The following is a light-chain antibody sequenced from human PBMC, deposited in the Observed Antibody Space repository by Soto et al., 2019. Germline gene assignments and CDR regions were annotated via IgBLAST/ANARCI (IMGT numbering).Light chain of an antibody. J-gene: IGKJ2*01. CDR1: QSISSW. V-gene: IGKV1-5*03. CDR3: QQYSGWYT. CDR2: KAS. Sequence: DIQMTQSPSTLSASVGDRVTITCRASQSISSWLAWYQQKPGKAPKLLIYKASSLESGVPSRFSGSGSGTEFTFTISSLQPDDFATYYCQQYSGWYTFGQGTKLEIK.